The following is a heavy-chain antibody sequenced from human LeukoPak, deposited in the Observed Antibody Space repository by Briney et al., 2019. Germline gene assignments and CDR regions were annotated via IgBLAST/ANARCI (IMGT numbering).Heavy chain of an antibody. CDR2: IYTSGST. CDR1: GGSISSYY. V-gene: IGHV4-4*07. Sequence: SETLSLTCTVSGGSISSYYWSWIRQPAGKGLEWIGRIYTSGSTNYNPSLKSRVTMSVGTSKNQFSLQLSSVTAADTAVYYCARDGPYDFWSGYFRGYYFDYWGQGTLVTVSS. J-gene: IGHJ4*02. D-gene: IGHD3-3*01. CDR3: ARDGPYDFWSGYFRGYYFDY.